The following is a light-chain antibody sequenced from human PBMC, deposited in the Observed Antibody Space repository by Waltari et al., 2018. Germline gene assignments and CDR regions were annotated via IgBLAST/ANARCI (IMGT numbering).Light chain of an antibody. CDR3: QQFYGSPFT. CDR1: QSVLYSPNNKNY. V-gene: IGKV4-1*01. Sequence: DIVMTQSPDSLAVSLGERATINCKSSQSVLYSPNNKNYLSWYQQKPGQPPKLLIYWASTRESGVPDRFSGSGSGTDFTLSISSLQAEDVALYYCQQFYGSPFTFGGGTKVEIK. J-gene: IGKJ4*01. CDR2: WAS.